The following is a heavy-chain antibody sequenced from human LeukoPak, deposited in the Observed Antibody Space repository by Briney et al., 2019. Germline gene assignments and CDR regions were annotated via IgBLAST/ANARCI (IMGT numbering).Heavy chain of an antibody. V-gene: IGHV5-51*01. CDR1: GYTFTGYW. CDR2: VYPADSDT. CDR3: ARPARYGSGDY. Sequence: GESLKISCQISGYTFTGYWIGWVRQMPGKGLEWVALVYPADSDTRYSPSFRGRVTISGDRSISTAYLQWNSLKASDTAMYYCARPARYGSGDYWGQGTLVTVSS. D-gene: IGHD3-10*01. J-gene: IGHJ4*02.